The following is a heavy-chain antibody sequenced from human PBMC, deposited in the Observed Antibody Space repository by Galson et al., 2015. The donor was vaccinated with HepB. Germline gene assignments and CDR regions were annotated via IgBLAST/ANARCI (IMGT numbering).Heavy chain of an antibody. J-gene: IGHJ4*02. CDR3: ARTGFWSGYYTVRPDSNFDY. CDR2: INAGNGNT. D-gene: IGHD3-3*01. V-gene: IGHV1-3*01. CDR1: GYTFTSYA. Sequence: SVKVSCKASGYTFTSYAMHWVRQAPGQRLEWMGWINAGNGNTKYSQKFQGRVTITRDTSASTAYMELSSLRSEDTAVYYCARTGFWSGYYTVRPDSNFDYWGQGTLVTVSS.